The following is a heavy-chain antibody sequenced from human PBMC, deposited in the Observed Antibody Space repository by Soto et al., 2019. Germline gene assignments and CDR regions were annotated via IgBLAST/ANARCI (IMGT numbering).Heavy chain of an antibody. CDR3: ARTSNYYGSGSYYNVISY. J-gene: IGHJ4*02. V-gene: IGHV1-69*13. CDR1: GGTFSSYA. D-gene: IGHD3-10*01. CDR2: IIPIFGTA. Sequence: EASVKVSCTASGGTFSSYAISWVRQAPGQGLEWMGGIIPIFGTANYAQKFQGRVTITADESTSTAYMELSSLRSEDTAVYYCARTSNYYGSGSYYNVISYWGQGTLVTVSS.